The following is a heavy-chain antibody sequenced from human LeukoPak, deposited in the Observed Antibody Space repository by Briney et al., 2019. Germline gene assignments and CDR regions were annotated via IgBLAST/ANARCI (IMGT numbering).Heavy chain of an antibody. CDR2: INHSGSA. Sequence: SETLSLTCAVYGGSFSGYYWNWIRQPPGKGLEWIGEINHSGSANYNPSLKSRVSMSVDTSKNQFSLRLTSVTAADTAVYYCARGDIATSGAAFDSWGQGTLIIVSS. J-gene: IGHJ4*02. D-gene: IGHD6-13*01. CDR3: ARGDIATSGAAFDS. CDR1: GGSFSGYY. V-gene: IGHV4-34*01.